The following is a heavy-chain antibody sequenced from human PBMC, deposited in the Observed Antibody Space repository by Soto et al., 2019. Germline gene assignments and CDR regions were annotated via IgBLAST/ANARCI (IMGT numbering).Heavy chain of an antibody. J-gene: IGHJ4*02. D-gene: IGHD3-3*01. CDR2: IYYSGST. CDR3: AREAGGVVPYFDY. CDR1: GGSISSYY. Sequence: QVQLQESGPGLVKPSETLSLTCTVSGGSISSYYWSWIRQPPGKGLEWIGYIYYSGSTNYNPSLKSRVTISVDTSKNQFSLKLSSVTAADTAVYYCAREAGGVVPYFDYWGQGTLVTVSS. V-gene: IGHV4-59*01.